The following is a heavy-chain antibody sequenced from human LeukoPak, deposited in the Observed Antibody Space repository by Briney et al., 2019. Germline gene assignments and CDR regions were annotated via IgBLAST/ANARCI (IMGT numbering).Heavy chain of an antibody. J-gene: IGHJ4*02. D-gene: IGHD4-17*01. Sequence: SETLSLTCTVSGGSISGYYWSWIRQPPGKGLEWIGYIYYSGSTNYNPSLKSRVTISEDTSKNQFSLNLSSVTAADTAVYYCARVRWLPNKVDYWGQGTLVTVSS. CDR1: GGSISGYY. V-gene: IGHV4-59*01. CDR2: IYYSGST. CDR3: ARVRWLPNKVDY.